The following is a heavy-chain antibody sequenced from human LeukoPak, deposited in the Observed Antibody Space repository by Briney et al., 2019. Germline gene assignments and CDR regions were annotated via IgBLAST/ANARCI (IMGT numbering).Heavy chain of an antibody. CDR1: GFTFSSYA. J-gene: IGHJ5*02. CDR2: ISYDGSNK. V-gene: IGHV3-30-3*01. Sequence: GGPLRLSCAASGFTFSSYAMHWVRQAPGKGLEWVAVISYDGSNKYYADSVKGRFTISRDNSKNTLYLQMNSLRAEDTAVYYCARAEAVDAMGGWFDPWGQETLVTVSS. D-gene: IGHD2-8*01. CDR3: ARAEAVDAMGGWFDP.